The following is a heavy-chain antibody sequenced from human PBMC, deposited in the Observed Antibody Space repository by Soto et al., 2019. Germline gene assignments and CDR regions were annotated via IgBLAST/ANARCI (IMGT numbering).Heavy chain of an antibody. D-gene: IGHD1-26*01. Sequence: PGGSLRLSCAASGFTFSSYAMSWVRQAPGKGLEWVSAISGSGGSTYYADSVKGRFTISRDNSKNTLYLQMNSLSAEETAVYYCAKDHIAAGWLGANYYYGIDVWGQGTTVTVS. V-gene: IGHV3-23*01. J-gene: IGHJ6*02. CDR3: AKDHIAAGWLGANYYYGIDV. CDR2: ISGSGGST. CDR1: GFTFSSYA.